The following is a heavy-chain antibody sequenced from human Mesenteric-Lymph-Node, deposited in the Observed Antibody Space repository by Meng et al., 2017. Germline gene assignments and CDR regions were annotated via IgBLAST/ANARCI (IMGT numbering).Heavy chain of an antibody. CDR2: IQSNGRT. V-gene: IGHV4-61*02. CDR3: ARLCHCGWENYNDAFDI. CDR1: GGSISTNNDRYY. Sequence: SETLSLTCTVSGGSISTNNDRYYWSWIRQPAGKGLEYVGRIQSNGRTDYSPSLVSRVTISADMSKNQFSLSLTSATAEDTAVYYCARLCHCGWENYNDAFDIWGQGTMVTVSS. J-gene: IGHJ3*02. D-gene: IGHD3-16*01.